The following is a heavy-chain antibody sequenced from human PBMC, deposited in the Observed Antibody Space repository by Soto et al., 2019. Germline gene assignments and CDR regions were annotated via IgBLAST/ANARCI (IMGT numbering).Heavy chain of an antibody. J-gene: IGHJ6*02. CDR3: AKSETTSYPNYYYYYGMDV. CDR2: ISGSGGST. Sequence: GGSLRLSCAASGFTFSSYAMSWVRQAPGKGLEWVSAISGSGGSTYYAGSVKGRFTISRDNSKNTLYLQMNSLRAEDTAVYYCAKSETTSYPNYYYYYGMDVWGQGTTVTVSS. D-gene: IGHD1-1*01. V-gene: IGHV3-23*01. CDR1: GFTFSSYA.